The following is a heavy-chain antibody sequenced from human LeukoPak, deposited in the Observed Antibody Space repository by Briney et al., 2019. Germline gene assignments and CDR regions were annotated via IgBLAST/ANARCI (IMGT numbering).Heavy chain of an antibody. Sequence: SETLSLTCTVSGGSISSYYWSWIRQPPGKGLEWIGYIYYSGSTNYNPSLKSRVTISVDTSKNQFSLKLSSVTAADTAVYYCARDERTYYDILTGYYSHGMDVWGQGTTVTVSS. J-gene: IGHJ6*02. D-gene: IGHD3-9*01. V-gene: IGHV4-59*01. CDR1: GGSISSYY. CDR2: IYYSGST. CDR3: ARDERTYYDILTGYYSHGMDV.